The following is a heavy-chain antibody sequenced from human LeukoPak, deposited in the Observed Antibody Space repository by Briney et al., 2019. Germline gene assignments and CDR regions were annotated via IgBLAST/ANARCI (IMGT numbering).Heavy chain of an antibody. V-gene: IGHV4-59*08. J-gene: IGHJ5*02. CDR3: ARRVADAQWWFAP. CDR2: IYYSGST. CDR1: GASISSYY. Sequence: SETLSLTCTVSGASISSYYWSWIRQPPGKGLEWIGNIYYSGSTNYNPSLKSRVTISLDTSKSKFYLKLTSVTAADTAVYYCARRVADAQWWFAPWGQGTLVTVSS. D-gene: IGHD2-8*01.